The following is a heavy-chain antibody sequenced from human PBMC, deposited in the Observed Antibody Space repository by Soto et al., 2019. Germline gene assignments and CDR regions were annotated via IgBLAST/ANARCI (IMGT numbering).Heavy chain of an antibody. V-gene: IGHV1-8*01. CDR2: MNPNSGKT. D-gene: IGHD3-3*01. Sequence: QVQLVQSGAEVKKPGASVKVSCKASGYTFTSYDINWWRQATGQGLEWMGWMNPNSGKTGYAQKFQGRVTMTRNTSISTAYMELSRLRSEDTAVYYCARHNDFWSGYYWYYGMEVWGQGTKVTVSS. J-gene: IGHJ6*02. CDR3: ARHNDFWSGYYWYYGMEV. CDR1: GYTFTSYD.